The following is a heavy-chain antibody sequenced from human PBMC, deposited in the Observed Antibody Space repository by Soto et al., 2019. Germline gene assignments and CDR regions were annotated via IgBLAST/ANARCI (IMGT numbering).Heavy chain of an antibody. CDR1: GGSLTGYY. V-gene: IGHV4-34*01. CDR3: ARSREQWLVDAFDI. Sequence: PSETLSLTCVVYGGSLTGYYWSWIRRPPGRGLEWIGEINPTGSPKYNPSLMSRVTISVDTSKNQFSMKLSSVTAADTAVFYCARSREQWLVDAFDIWGQGTMVTVSS. J-gene: IGHJ3*02. CDR2: INPTGSP. D-gene: IGHD6-19*01.